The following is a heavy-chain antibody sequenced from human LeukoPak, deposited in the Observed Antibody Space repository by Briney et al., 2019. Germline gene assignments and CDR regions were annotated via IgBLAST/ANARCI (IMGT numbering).Heavy chain of an antibody. Sequence: SETLSLTCTVSGGSISSYYWSWIRQSPGKGLEWIGYIHNSGRTNYNPSLKSRVTGFVDTSKNQVSLRLSSVTAADTAVYYCARHSPVYYDFDYWGQGTLVTVSS. V-gene: IGHV4-59*08. CDR3: ARHSPVYYDFDY. J-gene: IGHJ4*02. CDR2: IHNSGRT. CDR1: GGSISSYY. D-gene: IGHD3-10*01.